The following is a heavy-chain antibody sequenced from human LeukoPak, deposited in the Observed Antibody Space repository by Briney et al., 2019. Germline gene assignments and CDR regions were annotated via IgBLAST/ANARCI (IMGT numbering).Heavy chain of an antibody. V-gene: IGHV3-21*01. D-gene: IGHD3-10*01. Sequence: GGSLRLSCAASGFTFSSYSMNWVRQAPGKGLEWVSSISSSSSYIYYADSVKGRFTISRDNANNSLYLQMNSLRAEDTAVYYCAREYYYGSGSYYNGYWGQETVVTVSS. CDR2: ISSSSSYI. CDR3: AREYYYGSGSYYNGY. J-gene: IGHJ4*02. CDR1: GFTFSSYS.